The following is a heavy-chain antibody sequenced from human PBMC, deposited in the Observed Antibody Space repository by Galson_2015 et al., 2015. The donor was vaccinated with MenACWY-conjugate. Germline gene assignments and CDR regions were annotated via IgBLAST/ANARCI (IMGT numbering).Heavy chain of an antibody. Sequence: PALVKPTQTLTLTCTFSGFSLSTSGMCVSWIRQPPGKALEWLARIDWDDDKYYSTSLKTRLTISKDTSKNQVVLRMTNMDPVDTATYYCARTTRETNDYYYSMDVWGQGTTVTVSS. V-gene: IGHV2-70*11. CDR3: ARTTRETNDYYYSMDV. CDR1: GFSLSTSGMC. CDR2: IDWDDDK. J-gene: IGHJ6*02. D-gene: IGHD1-26*01.